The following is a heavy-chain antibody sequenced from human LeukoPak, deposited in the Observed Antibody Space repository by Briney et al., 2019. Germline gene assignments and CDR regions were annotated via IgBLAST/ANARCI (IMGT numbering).Heavy chain of an antibody. CDR3: ARDAMLNYDILTGYYGIDY. CDR2: ISSSSSYT. V-gene: IGHV3-11*06. CDR1: GFTFSDYY. J-gene: IGHJ4*02. D-gene: IGHD3-9*01. Sequence: GGSLRPSCAASGFTFSDYYMSWIRQAPGKGLEWVSYISSSSSYTNYADSVKGRFTISRDNAKNSLYLQMNSLRAEDTAVYYCARDAMLNYDILTGYYGIDYWGQGTLVTVSS.